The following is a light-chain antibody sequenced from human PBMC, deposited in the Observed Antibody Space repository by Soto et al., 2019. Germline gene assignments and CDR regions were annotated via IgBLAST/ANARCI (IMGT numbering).Light chain of an antibody. J-gene: IGLJ2*01. CDR3: SSYTSSSTFYVV. CDR1: SSDVGGYNY. CDR2: EVS. V-gene: IGLV2-14*01. Sequence: QSALTQPASVSGSPGQSITIYCTGTSSDVGGYNYVSWYQQHPGKAPKLMIYEVSNRPSGVSNRFSGSKSGNTASLTISGLQAEDEAEYYCSSYTSSSTFYVVFGGGTKLTVL.